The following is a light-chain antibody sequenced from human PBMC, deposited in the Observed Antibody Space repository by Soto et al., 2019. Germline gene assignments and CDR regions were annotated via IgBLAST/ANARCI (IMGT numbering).Light chain of an antibody. CDR3: SSYEV. CDR1: SSDVGGYNY. J-gene: IGLJ3*02. V-gene: IGLV2-14*01. CDR2: EVS. Sequence: QSVLTQPASVSGSPGQSITISCTGTSSDVGGYNYVSWYQQHPGKAPKLMIYEVSNRPSGVSNRFSGSKSGNTASLTISGLQAEDEADYYCSSYEVFGGETKLTVL.